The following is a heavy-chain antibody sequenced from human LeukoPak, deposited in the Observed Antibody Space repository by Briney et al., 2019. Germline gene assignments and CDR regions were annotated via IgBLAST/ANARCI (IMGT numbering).Heavy chain of an antibody. CDR1: GGSISSSSYY. J-gene: IGHJ4*02. V-gene: IGHV4-39*01. CDR3: ARQKVGAKAPDY. Sequence: PSETLSLTCTVSGGSISSSSYYWGWIRQPPGKGLEWIGTIYYSGSTYYNPSLKSRVTISVDTSKNQFSLKLSSVTAADTAVYYCARQKVGAKAPDYWGQGTLVTVSS. D-gene: IGHD1-26*01. CDR2: IYYSGST.